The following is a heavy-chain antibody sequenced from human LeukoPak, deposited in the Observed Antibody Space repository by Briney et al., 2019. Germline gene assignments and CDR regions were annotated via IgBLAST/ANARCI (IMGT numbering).Heavy chain of an antibody. CDR2: INSNGDEI. V-gene: IGHV3-23*01. Sequence: AESLRLSCAASGFSFSTYAMTWVCQAQEKGLEWDSGINSNGDEIYYANSVRGRFTISRDNSSNARCLQMDSLRAEDTAVYYCANLIGSSSRDYWGQGTLVTVSS. CDR3: ANLIGSSSRDY. D-gene: IGHD6-6*01. CDR1: GFSFSTYA. J-gene: IGHJ4*02.